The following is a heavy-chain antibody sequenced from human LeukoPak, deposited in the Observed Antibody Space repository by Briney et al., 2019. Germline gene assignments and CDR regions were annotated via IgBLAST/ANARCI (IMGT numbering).Heavy chain of an antibody. CDR3: ARFTTVTTSLWYFGL. CDR2: INPNIGDA. CDR1: GSTFTSSY. V-gene: IGHV1-2*02. Sequence: ASVKVSCKASGSTFTSSYMHWVRQARGPPREWMGWINPNIGDANYTQKLPRRVTVTWDPYISTAHIALTSPTSAATAAAYCARFTTVTTSLWYFGLWGRGKPVTVSS. D-gene: IGHD4-17*01. J-gene: IGHJ2*01.